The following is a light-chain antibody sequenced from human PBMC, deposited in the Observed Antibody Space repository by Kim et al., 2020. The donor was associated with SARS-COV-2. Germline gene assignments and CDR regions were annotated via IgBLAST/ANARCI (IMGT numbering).Light chain of an antibody. Sequence: ASVGDRVPTTCRASQDIRNDLGWYQQNPGRAPKRLIDGASSLQSGVPSRFSGSGSGTEFTLTISSLQPEDFATYFCLQHNTYPITFGQGTRLEIK. CDR3: LQHNTYPIT. CDR2: GAS. CDR1: QDIRND. J-gene: IGKJ5*01. V-gene: IGKV1-17*01.